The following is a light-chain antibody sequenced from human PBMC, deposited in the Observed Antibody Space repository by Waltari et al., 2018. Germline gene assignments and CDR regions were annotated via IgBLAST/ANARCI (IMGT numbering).Light chain of an antibody. V-gene: IGLV3-25*03. J-gene: IGLJ2*01. CDR2: KDR. Sequence: SYELTQPPSVSVSPGQTARITCSGDALPKQTAYCNQQKPGQAPVLVIYKDRERPPGIPERFSGSSSGTTVTLTISGVQAEDEADYYCQSADSSGTVVFGGGTKLTVL. CDR3: QSADSSGTVV. CDR1: ALPKQT.